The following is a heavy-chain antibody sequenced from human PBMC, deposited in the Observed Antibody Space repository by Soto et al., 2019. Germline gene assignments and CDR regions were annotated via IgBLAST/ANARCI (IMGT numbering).Heavy chain of an antibody. CDR1: GGSISSYY. J-gene: IGHJ5*02. Sequence: PSETLSLTCTVSGGSISSYYWSWIRQPPGKGLEWIGYIYYSGSTNYNPSLKSRVTISVDTSKNQFSLKLSSVTAADTAVYYCARIYCTNGVCHSEFDPWGQGTLVTVS. CDR2: IYYSGST. V-gene: IGHV4-59*01. CDR3: ARIYCTNGVCHSEFDP. D-gene: IGHD2-8*01.